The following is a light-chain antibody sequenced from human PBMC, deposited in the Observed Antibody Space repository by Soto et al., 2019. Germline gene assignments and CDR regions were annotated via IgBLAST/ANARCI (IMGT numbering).Light chain of an antibody. Sequence: QPVLTQPPSVSGAPGQRVTISCTGSSSNIGAGYDVHWYQQVPGTAPKLLIYGNNNRPSGVPDRFSGSKSGTSASLAIAGLQAEDDADYYCQSDDSSLRVFGTGTKVTVL. CDR2: GNN. CDR3: QSDDSSLRV. V-gene: IGLV1-40*01. J-gene: IGLJ1*01. CDR1: SSNIGAGYD.